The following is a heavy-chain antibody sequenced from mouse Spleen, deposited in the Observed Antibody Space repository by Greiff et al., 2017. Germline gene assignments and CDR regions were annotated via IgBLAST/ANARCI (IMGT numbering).Heavy chain of an antibody. CDR1: GFTFSSYA. J-gene: IGHJ2*01. CDR2: ISSGGSYT. Sequence: EVKLVESGGGLVKPGGSLKLSCAASGFTFSSYAMSWVRQTPEKRLEWVATISSGGSYTYYPDSVKGRFTISRDNAKNTLYLQMSSLRSEDTAMYYCARQYGNLYYFDYWGQGTTLTVSS. CDR3: ARQYGNLYYFDY. V-gene: IGHV5-9-3*01. D-gene: IGHD2-1*01.